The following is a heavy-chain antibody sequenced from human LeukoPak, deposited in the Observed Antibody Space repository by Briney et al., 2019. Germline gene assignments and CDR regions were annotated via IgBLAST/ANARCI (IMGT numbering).Heavy chain of an antibody. CDR3: ARATRYCSGGSCYGLGY. CDR1: GFTFSSYG. Sequence: GGSLRLSCAASGFTFSSYGMHWVRQAPGKGLEWVAVISYDGSNKYYADSVKGRFTISRDNAKNSLYLQMNSLRAEDTAVYYCARATRYCSGGSCYGLGYWGQGTLVTVSS. CDR2: ISYDGSNK. D-gene: IGHD2-15*01. J-gene: IGHJ4*02. V-gene: IGHV3-30*03.